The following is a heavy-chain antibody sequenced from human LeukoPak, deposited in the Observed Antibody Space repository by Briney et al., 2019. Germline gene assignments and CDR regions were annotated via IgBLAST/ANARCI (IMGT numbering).Heavy chain of an antibody. CDR2: IWYDGSNK. CDR1: GFTFSSYG. J-gene: IGHJ6*03. Sequence: GRSLRLSCAASGFTFSSYGMHWVRQAPGKGLEWVAVIWYDGSNKYYADSVKGRFTISRDNSKNTLYLQMNSLRAEDTAVYYCAKGPRHMDVWGKGTTVTISS. CDR3: AKGPRHMDV. V-gene: IGHV3-33*06.